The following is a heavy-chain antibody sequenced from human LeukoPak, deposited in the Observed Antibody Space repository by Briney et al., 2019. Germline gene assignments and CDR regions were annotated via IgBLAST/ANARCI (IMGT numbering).Heavy chain of an antibody. J-gene: IGHJ4*02. CDR1: GFTFSTKN. CDR3: VSGNNCNY. V-gene: IGHV3-48*01. D-gene: IGHD1-20*01. Sequence: GGSLRLSCAAPGFTFSTKNMNWFGQAPGKGLECVSYISSSSSTIYYADSVKGRFTISRDNAKNSLYLQMNSLRAEDTAVYYCVSGNNCNYWGQGTLVTVSS. CDR2: ISSSSSTI.